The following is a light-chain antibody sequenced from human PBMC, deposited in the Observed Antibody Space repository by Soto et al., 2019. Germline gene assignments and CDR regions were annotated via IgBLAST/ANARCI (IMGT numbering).Light chain of an antibody. CDR2: DAS. Sequence: DIQLTQSPSSLSASVGDRVTITCRASQSISSYLNWYQQKPGKAPRLLIYDASNLETGVPSRFSGSGSGTDFTVTISSLQPEDIATYYCQQYDSFPITFGQGTRL. V-gene: IGKV1-33*01. J-gene: IGKJ5*01. CDR1: QSISSY. CDR3: QQYDSFPIT.